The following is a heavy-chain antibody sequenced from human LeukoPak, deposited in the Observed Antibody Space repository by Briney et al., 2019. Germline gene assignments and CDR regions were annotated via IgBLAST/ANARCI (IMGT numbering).Heavy chain of an antibody. J-gene: IGHJ1*01. CDR3: ARAPMPYSRAPEYFQH. CDR2: ISAYNGNT. V-gene: IGHV1-18*01. CDR1: GYTFTSYG. Sequence: GASVKVSCKASGYTFTSYGISWVRQAPGQGLEWMGWISAYNGNTNYAQKLQGRVTMTTDTSTSTAYMELRSLRSDDTAVYYCARAPMPYSRAPEYFQHWGQGTLVTVSS. D-gene: IGHD6-13*01.